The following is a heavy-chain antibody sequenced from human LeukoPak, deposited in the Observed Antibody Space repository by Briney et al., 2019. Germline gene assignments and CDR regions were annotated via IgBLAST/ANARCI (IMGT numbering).Heavy chain of an antibody. CDR3: AREMGDCSSTSCYPYYFDY. Sequence: PSQTLSLTCTVSGGSISSGGYYWSWIRQPPGKGLEWIGYIYYSGSTYYNPSLKSRVTISVDTSKNQFSLKLSSVTAADTAVYYCAREMGDCSSTSCYPYYFDYWGQGTLVTVSS. CDR1: GGSISSGGYY. CDR2: IYYSGST. D-gene: IGHD2-2*01. J-gene: IGHJ4*02. V-gene: IGHV4-30-4*08.